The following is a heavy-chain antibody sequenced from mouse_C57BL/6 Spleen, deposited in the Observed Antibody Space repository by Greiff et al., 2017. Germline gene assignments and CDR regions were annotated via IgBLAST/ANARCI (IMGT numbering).Heavy chain of an antibody. Sequence: EVQLQQSGPELVKPGASVKISCKASGYTFTDYYMNWVKQSHGKSLEWIGDINPNNGGTSYNQKFKGKATLTVDKSSSTAYMELRSLTSEDSAVYYCARDGGPGEFDYWGQGTTLTVSS. CDR3: ARDGGPGEFDY. V-gene: IGHV1-26*01. CDR1: GYTFTDYY. J-gene: IGHJ2*01. D-gene: IGHD2-3*01. CDR2: INPNNGGT.